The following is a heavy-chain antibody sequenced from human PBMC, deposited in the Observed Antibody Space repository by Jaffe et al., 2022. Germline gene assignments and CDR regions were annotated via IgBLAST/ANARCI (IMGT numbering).Heavy chain of an antibody. D-gene: IGHD5-18*01. CDR1: GYTFTSYA. CDR2: INAGNGNT. J-gene: IGHJ5*02. CDR3: ARNSGYSYGPRGDWYNWFDP. V-gene: IGHV1-3*01. Sequence: QVQLVQSGAEVKKPGASVKVSCKASGYTFTSYAMHWVRQAPGQRLEWMGWINAGNGNTKYSQKFQGRVTITRDTSASTAYMELSSLRSEDTAVYYCARNSGYSYGPRGDWYNWFDPWGQGTLVTVSS.